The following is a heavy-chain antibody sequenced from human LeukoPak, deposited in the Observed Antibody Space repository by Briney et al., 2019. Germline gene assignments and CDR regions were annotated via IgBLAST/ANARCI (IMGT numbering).Heavy chain of an antibody. CDR2: IYYSGRT. D-gene: IGHD2-2*01. J-gene: IGHJ5*02. CDR1: GDSINSYY. Sequence: SSETLSLTCTVSGDSINSYYWSWIRQPPGKGLEWIGDIYYSGRTNYNPSLKSRVTVSVDTSKNQFSLKLSSVTAADTAVYHCARRGGYCSSSSCYFARFDPWGQGTLVTVSS. CDR3: ARRGGYCSSSSCYFARFDP. V-gene: IGHV4-59*08.